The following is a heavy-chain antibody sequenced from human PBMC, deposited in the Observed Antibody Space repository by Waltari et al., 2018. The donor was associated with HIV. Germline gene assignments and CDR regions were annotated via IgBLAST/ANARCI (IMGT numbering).Heavy chain of an antibody. J-gene: IGHJ6*02. CDR3: AREDPQWWFGELLRDGMDV. CDR1: GYSISSGYY. CDR2: IYHSGST. V-gene: IGHV4-38-2*02. Sequence: QVQLQESGPGLVKPSETLYLTCAVSGYSISSGYYWGWIRQPPGKGLEWIGRIYHSGSTYYNPSLKSRVTISVDTSKNQFSLKLSSVTAADTAVYYCAREDPQWWFGELLRDGMDVWGQGTTVTVSS. D-gene: IGHD3-10*01.